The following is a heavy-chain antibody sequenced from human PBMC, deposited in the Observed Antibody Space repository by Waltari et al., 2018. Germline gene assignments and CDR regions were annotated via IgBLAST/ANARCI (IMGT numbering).Heavy chain of an antibody. V-gene: IGHV5-51*01. Sequence: EVQLVQSGAEVKRPGESLKISFKTSGYSFTSSWISWVRQMPGKGLEWMGSIYPGDSDTKYNPSFQGHVTISAYKSISTTYLQWSSLKASDTATYYCAKGGVITPFDYWGQGVLVTVSS. J-gene: IGHJ4*02. D-gene: IGHD2-21*01. CDR2: IYPGDSDT. CDR3: AKGGVITPFDY. CDR1: GYSFTSSW.